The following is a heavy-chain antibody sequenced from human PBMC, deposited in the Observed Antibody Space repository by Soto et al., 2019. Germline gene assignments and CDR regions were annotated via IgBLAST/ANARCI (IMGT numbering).Heavy chain of an antibody. CDR1: GFTFSSFH. CDR3: ARVVVVIPPGYYYAMDV. V-gene: IGHV3-48*02. Sequence: EVQLVESGGGLVQPGGSLRLSCAASGFTFSSFHMNWVRQAPGRGLEWVAYITSSSDTIYYSDSVKGRFTISRDNGKNSLVMQMNSLRDEDTAVYYCARVVVVIPPGYYYAMDVLGQGTTVTVSS. J-gene: IGHJ6*02. CDR2: ITSSSDTI. D-gene: IGHD3-22*01.